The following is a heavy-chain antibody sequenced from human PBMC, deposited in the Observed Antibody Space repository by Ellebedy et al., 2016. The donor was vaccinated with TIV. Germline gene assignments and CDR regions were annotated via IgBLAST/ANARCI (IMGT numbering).Heavy chain of an antibody. Sequence: SETLSLTXAVSGGSISSSNWWSWVRQPPGKGLEWIGEIYHSGSTNYNPSLKSRVTISVDTSKNQFSLKLSSVTAADTAVYYCARASGPYYFDYWGQGTLVTVSS. J-gene: IGHJ4*02. D-gene: IGHD6-19*01. CDR3: ARASGPYYFDY. CDR1: GGSISSSNW. CDR2: IYHSGST. V-gene: IGHV4-4*02.